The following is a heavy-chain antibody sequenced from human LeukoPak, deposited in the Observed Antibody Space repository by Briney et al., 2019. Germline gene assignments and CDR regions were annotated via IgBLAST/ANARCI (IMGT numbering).Heavy chain of an antibody. D-gene: IGHD4/OR15-4a*01. J-gene: IGHJ4*02. CDR3: ARSPNSLFDY. CDR1: GGPISSGSYY. CDR2: IYTSGST. V-gene: IGHV4-61*02. Sequence: PSETLSLTCTVSGGPISSGSYYWSWIRQPAGKGLEWIGRIYTSGSTNYNPSLKSRVTISVDTSKNQFSLKLSSVTAADTAVYYCARSPNSLFDYWGQGTLVTVSS.